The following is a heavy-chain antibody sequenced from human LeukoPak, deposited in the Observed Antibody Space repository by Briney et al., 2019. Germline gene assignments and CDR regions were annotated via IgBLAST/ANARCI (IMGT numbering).Heavy chain of an antibody. Sequence: SETLSLTCTVSGGSISGYYWSWIRRPPGKGLEWIGHIYYSGSADYNASLKSRATMFVDTSKNEFPLPLRSVTAADTAVYYCARVGDSRGYSVLDSWGQGTLVTVSS. J-gene: IGHJ4*02. CDR2: IYYSGSA. V-gene: IGHV4-59*01. CDR1: GGSISGYY. CDR3: ARVGDSRGYSVLDS. D-gene: IGHD3-22*01.